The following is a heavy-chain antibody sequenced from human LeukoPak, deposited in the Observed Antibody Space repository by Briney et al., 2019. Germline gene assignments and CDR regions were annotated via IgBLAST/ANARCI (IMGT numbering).Heavy chain of an antibody. D-gene: IGHD3-22*01. CDR1: GGTFSSYA. CDR2: IIPIFGTA. Sequence: SVKVSCKASGGTFSSYAISWVRQAPGQGLEWMGGIIPIFGTANYAQKFQGRVTITADESTSTAYMELSSLRSEDTAVYYCARGHSYYYDSSVDLYYFDYWGRGTLVTVSS. V-gene: IGHV1-69*01. J-gene: IGHJ4*02. CDR3: ARGHSYYYDSSVDLYYFDY.